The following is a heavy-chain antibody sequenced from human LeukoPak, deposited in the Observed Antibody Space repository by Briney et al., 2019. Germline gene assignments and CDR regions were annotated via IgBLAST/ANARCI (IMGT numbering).Heavy chain of an antibody. CDR3: ARARKENYYDSSGRWFDR. D-gene: IGHD3-22*01. Sequence: SETLSLTCAVSGGSISSTNWWSCVRQPPGKGLEGIGEINHSGSTNYNPSLKSRVTLSVDKSNNQFSLKLSSVTAADTAIYYCARARKENYYDSSGRWFDRWGQGTLVTVSS. J-gene: IGHJ5*02. V-gene: IGHV4-4*02. CDR1: GGSISSTNW. CDR2: INHSGST.